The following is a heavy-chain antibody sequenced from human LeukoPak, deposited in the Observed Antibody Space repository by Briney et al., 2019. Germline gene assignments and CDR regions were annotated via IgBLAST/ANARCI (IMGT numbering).Heavy chain of an antibody. D-gene: IGHD4-17*01. Sequence: GGSLRLSCAASGFTFDDYAMHWVRGVPGKGLEWVSGIYWNGGNTGYADSVKGRFTMSRDNAKNSLYLQMNSLRAEDTALYYCAREDYGVGYYMDVWGKGTTVIVSS. CDR1: GFTFDDYA. CDR2: IYWNGGNT. J-gene: IGHJ6*03. V-gene: IGHV3-20*04. CDR3: AREDYGVGYYMDV.